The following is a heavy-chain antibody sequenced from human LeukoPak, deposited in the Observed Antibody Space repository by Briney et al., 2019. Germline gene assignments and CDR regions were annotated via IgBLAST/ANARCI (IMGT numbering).Heavy chain of an antibody. D-gene: IGHD3-3*01. CDR3: ARSRYVLRFLEWLRPAHFDY. J-gene: IGHJ4*02. Sequence: GASVKVSCKASGGAFSSYTISWVRQAPGQGLEWMGRIIPILGIANYAQKFQGRVTITADKSTSTAYMELSSLRSEDTAVYYCARSRYVLRFLEWLRPAHFDYWGQGTLVTVSS. CDR1: GGAFSSYT. V-gene: IGHV1-69*02. CDR2: IIPILGIA.